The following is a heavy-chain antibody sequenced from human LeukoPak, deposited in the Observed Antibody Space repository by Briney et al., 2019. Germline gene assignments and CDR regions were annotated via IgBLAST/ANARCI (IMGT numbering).Heavy chain of an antibody. J-gene: IGHJ4*02. D-gene: IGHD2-15*01. CDR2: IRGSSGST. V-gene: IGHV3-23*01. CDR3: AKGYCSGGSCYNYFDY. CDR1: GFTFSSYG. Sequence: GGTLRLSCAASGFTFSSYGMSWVRQAPGKGLEWVSVIRGSSGSTYYADSVKGRFTISRDNSKNTPYLQMNSLRAEDTAVYYCAKGYCSGGSCYNYFDYWGQGTLVTVSS.